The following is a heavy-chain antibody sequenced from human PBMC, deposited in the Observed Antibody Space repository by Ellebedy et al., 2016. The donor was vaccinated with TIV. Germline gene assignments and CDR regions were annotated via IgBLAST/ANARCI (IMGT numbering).Heavy chain of an antibody. CDR3: AHTFLGYRSNYFDS. V-gene: IGHV2-5*02. Sequence: SGPTLVKPTQTLRLTCTSSGFSLGTRGVGVGWIRQPPGKALEWHAVIWWDDDKRYSPSMKSRLTITKDTSKNQMVLTMTTMDPVDTATYYCAHTFLGYRSNYFDSWGQGTLVTVSS. CDR1: GFSLGTRGVG. CDR2: IWWDDDK. J-gene: IGHJ4*02. D-gene: IGHD5-18*01.